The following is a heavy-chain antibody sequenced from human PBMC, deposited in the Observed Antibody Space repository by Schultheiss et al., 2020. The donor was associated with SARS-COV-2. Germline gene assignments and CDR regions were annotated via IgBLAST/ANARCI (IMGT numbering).Heavy chain of an antibody. D-gene: IGHD2-21*02. CDR3: ARGGIVVVTADRYYYYGMDV. Sequence: ASVKVSCKASGYTFTSYYMHWVRQAPGQGLEWMGWINPNSGGTNYAQKFQGWVTMTRDTSISTAYMELSSLTSDDTAVYYCARGGIVVVTADRYYYYGMDVWGQGTTVTVSS. J-gene: IGHJ6*02. CDR2: INPNSGGT. CDR1: GYTFTSYY. V-gene: IGHV1-2*04.